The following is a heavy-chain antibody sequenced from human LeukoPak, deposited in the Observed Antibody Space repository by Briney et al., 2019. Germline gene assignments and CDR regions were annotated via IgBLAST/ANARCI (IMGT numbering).Heavy chain of an antibody. Sequence: GASVKVPCKASGGTFSSYAISWVRQAPGQGLEWMGRIIPIFGTANYAQKFQGRVTITADESTSTAYMELSSLRSEDTAVYYCARDPFSLGLYGDYWGQGTLVTVSS. CDR2: IIPIFGTA. J-gene: IGHJ4*02. V-gene: IGHV1-69*13. CDR3: ARDPFSLGLYGDY. D-gene: IGHD2-2*02. CDR1: GGTFSSYA.